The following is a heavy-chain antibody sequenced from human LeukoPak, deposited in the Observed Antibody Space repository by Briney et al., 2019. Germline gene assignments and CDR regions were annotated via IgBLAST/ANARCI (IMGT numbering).Heavy chain of an antibody. V-gene: IGHV1-46*01. CDR1: GYTFTSYY. Sequence: ASVKVSCKASGYTFTSYYMHWVRQAPGQGLEWMGIINPSGGSTSYAQKFQGRVTITADESTSTAYMELSSLRSEDTAVYYCARVGGSGSYYLRALYYFDYWGQGTLVTVSS. CDR2: INPSGGST. J-gene: IGHJ4*02. CDR3: ARVGGSGSYYLRALYYFDY. D-gene: IGHD3-10*01.